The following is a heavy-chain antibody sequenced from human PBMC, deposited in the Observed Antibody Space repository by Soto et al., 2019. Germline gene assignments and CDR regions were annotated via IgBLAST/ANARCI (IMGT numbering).Heavy chain of an antibody. CDR2: ISGSGGST. CDR1: GFTFSSDA. CDR3: AKDLGGLRYFDWLLLGFDY. Sequence: AESLRLSCAASGFTFSSDAMSWVRQAPGKGLEWVSAISGSGGSTYYADSVKGRFTISRDNSKNTLYLQMNSLRAEDTAVYYCAKDLGGLRYFDWLLLGFDYWGQGTLVTVSS. D-gene: IGHD3-9*01. J-gene: IGHJ4*02. V-gene: IGHV3-23*01.